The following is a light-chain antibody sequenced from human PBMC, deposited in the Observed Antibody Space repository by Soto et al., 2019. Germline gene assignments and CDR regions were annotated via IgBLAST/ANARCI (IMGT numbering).Light chain of an antibody. V-gene: IGKV1-39*01. J-gene: IGKJ3*01. Sequence: DIQMTQSPSSLSASVGDRVTITCRASQTISTYLNWYQQKPGTAPKLLIDAVSSLQSGVPSRFSGSGSGTDFTLPLSSLQPEDFATYYCQQTYSTGICTFGPGTKVDFK. CDR3: QQTYSTGICT. CDR1: QTISTY. CDR2: AVS.